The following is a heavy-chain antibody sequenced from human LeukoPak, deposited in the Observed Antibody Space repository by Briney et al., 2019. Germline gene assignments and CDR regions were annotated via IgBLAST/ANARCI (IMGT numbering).Heavy chain of an antibody. CDR2: IKQDGSEK. J-gene: IGHJ6*03. V-gene: IGHV3-7*04. Sequence: GGSLRLSCAASGFTFSDYYMSWIRQAPGKGLEWVANIKQDGSEKYYVDSVKGRFTISRDNAKNSLYLQMNSLRAEDTAVYYCARGPAPDVLRFLEWSTRYYMGVWGKGTTVTVSS. CDR1: GFTFSDYY. D-gene: IGHD3-3*01. CDR3: ARGPAPDVLRFLEWSTRYYMGV.